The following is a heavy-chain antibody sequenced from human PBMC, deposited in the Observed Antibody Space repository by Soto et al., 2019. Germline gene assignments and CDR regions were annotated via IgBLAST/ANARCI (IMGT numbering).Heavy chain of an antibody. D-gene: IGHD1-1*01. J-gene: IGHJ3*02. CDR1: GFTIGSHA. CDR3: AKQLPWGDAFDI. Sequence: TGGSLRLSCAAFGFTIGSHAMSWVRQATGKGLEWVSAISGSGGSTYYADSVRGRFTISRDNSKNTLYLQMNSLRAEDTAVYYCAKQLPWGDAFDIWGQGTMVTVSS. V-gene: IGHV3-23*01. CDR2: ISGSGGST.